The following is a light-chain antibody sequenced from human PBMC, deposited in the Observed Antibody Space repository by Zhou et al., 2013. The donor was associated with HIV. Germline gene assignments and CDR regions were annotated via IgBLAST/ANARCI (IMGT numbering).Light chain of an antibody. Sequence: EIVMTQSPATLSVSPGERATLSCRASQSVSSNLAWYQQKPGQTPRLLIYGASTRATGIPDRFSGSGTGTDFTLTISRLEPEDFAVYYCHQYGRSHTFGQGTKLDIK. J-gene: IGKJ2*01. CDR3: HQYGRSHT. V-gene: IGKV3-20*01. CDR2: GAS. CDR1: QSVSSN.